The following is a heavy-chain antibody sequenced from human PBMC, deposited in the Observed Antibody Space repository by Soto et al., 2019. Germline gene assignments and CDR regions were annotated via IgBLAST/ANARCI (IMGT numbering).Heavy chain of an antibody. CDR3: ARGAMANFDY. Sequence: SVKVSCKASGGTFCSQGIAWVRQAPGQGLEWMGGFIAMLGTPTYAKKVQGRATISADESLTSSYLELRSLRSEDTGVYFCARGAMANFDYWGQGTVVTVSS. D-gene: IGHD5-18*01. V-gene: IGHV1-69*13. CDR2: FIAMLGTP. J-gene: IGHJ4*02. CDR1: GGTFCSQG.